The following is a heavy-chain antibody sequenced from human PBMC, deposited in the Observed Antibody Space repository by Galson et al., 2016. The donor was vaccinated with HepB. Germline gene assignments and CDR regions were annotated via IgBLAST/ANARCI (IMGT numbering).Heavy chain of an antibody. CDR2: ISGSGRTP. V-gene: IGHV3-23*01. CDR3: ARDRYAYGDYNGMDV. CDR1: GFTFSHYA. J-gene: IGHJ6*02. D-gene: IGHD2-2*01. Sequence: SLRLSCAASGFTFSHYAMTWVRQAPGKGLEWVSTISGSGRTPYYGDSVKGRFTISRAQSKNTLYLEMNSLRVEDTAVYYCARDRYAYGDYNGMDVWGQGTTVTVSS.